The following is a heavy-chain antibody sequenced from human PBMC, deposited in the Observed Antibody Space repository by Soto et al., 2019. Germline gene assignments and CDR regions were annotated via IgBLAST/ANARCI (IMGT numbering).Heavy chain of an antibody. Sequence: ASVKVSCKASGYTFTSYDINWVRQATGQGLEWMGWMNPNSGNTGYAQKFQGRVTMTRNTSISTAYMELSSLRSEDTAVYYCARYGSALLRYFDWPSLPLGYYYYMDVWGKGTTVTVSS. CDR3: ARYGSALLRYFDWPSLPLGYYYYMDV. D-gene: IGHD3-9*01. CDR1: GYTFTSYD. V-gene: IGHV1-8*01. J-gene: IGHJ6*03. CDR2: MNPNSGNT.